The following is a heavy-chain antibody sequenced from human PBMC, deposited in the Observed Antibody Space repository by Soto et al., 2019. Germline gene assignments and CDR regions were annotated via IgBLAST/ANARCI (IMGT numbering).Heavy chain of an antibody. J-gene: IGHJ6*02. V-gene: IGHV3-7*05. CDR3: ASQGYSGYGDYGMDV. Sequence: GGSLRLSCAASGFTFSSYWMSWARQAPGKELEWVANIKQDGSEKYYVDSVKGRFTISRDNAKNSLYLQMNSLRAEDTAVYYCASQGYSGYGDYGMDVWGQGTTVTVSS. CDR1: GFTFSSYW. D-gene: IGHD5-12*01. CDR2: IKQDGSEK.